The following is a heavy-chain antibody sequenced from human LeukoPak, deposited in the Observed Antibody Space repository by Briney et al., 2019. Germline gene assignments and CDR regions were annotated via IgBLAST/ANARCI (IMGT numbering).Heavy chain of an antibody. CDR1: GGSISSYY. D-gene: IGHD1-1*01. CDR2: IYYSGST. CDR3: ARDSNFWNDAYCYYYMDV. J-gene: IGHJ6*03. Sequence: PSETLSLTCTVSGGSISSYYWSWIRQPPGKGLEWIGYIYYSGSTNYNPSLKSRVTISVDTSKNQFSLKLSSVTAADTAVYYCARDSNFWNDAYCYYYMDVWGKGTTVTISS. V-gene: IGHV4-59*01.